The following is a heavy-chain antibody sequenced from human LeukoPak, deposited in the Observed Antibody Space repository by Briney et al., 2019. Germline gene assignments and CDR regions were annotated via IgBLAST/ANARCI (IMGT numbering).Heavy chain of an antibody. D-gene: IGHD3-16*01. V-gene: IGHV1-69*01. CDR3: ARRRHYDYVWGSFVY. J-gene: IGHJ4*02. CDR2: IIPIFGTA. CDR1: GGTFSSYA. Sequence: SVKVSCKASGGTFSSYAISWVRQAPGQGLEWMGGIIPIFGTANYAQKFQGRVTITADESTSTAYMELSSLRSEDTAVYYCARRRHYDYVWGSFVYWGQGTLVTVSS.